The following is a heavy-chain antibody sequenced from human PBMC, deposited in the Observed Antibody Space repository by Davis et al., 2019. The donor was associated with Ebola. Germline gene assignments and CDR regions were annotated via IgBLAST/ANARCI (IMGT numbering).Heavy chain of an antibody. CDR3: ARKGAMDV. Sequence: AASVKVSCKASGYTFTSYDINWVRQATGQGLEWMGWMNPNSGNTGYEQKFQGRVTMTRDTSINTAYMELSSLRSEDTAVDYCARKGAMDVWGQGTTVTVSS. J-gene: IGHJ6*02. D-gene: IGHD3-16*01. CDR2: MNPNSGNT. CDR1: GYTFTSYD. V-gene: IGHV1-8*01.